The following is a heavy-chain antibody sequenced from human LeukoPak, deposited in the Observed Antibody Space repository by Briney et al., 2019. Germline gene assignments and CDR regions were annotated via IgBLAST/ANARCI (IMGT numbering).Heavy chain of an antibody. CDR2: ISGSGGST. CDR1: GFTFSSYA. Sequence: PGGSLRLSCAASGFTFSSYAMSWVRQAPGKGLEWVSAISGSGGSTYYADSVKGRFTISRDNSKNTLYLQMNSLRAEDTAVYYCAKDLENTYYDFRSGYYTDSKGYYYYGMDVWGQGTTVTVSS. J-gene: IGHJ6*02. D-gene: IGHD3-3*01. V-gene: IGHV3-23*01. CDR3: AKDLENTYYDFRSGYYTDSKGYYYYGMDV.